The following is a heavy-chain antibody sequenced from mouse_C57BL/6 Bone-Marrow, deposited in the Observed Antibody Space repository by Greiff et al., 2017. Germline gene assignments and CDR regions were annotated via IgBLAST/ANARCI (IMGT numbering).Heavy chain of an antibody. Sequence: QVQLQQSGPGLVQPSQSLSITCTVSGFSLTSYGVHWVRQSPGKGLAWLGVIWSGGSTDYNAAFISRLSISKDNSKGQVFFKMNSLQADDTAIYYCARNFLYYYGRSYYAMDYWGQGTSVTVSS. CDR3: ARNFLYYYGRSYYAMDY. CDR2: IWSGGST. V-gene: IGHV2-2*01. CDR1: GFSLTSYG. J-gene: IGHJ4*01. D-gene: IGHD1-1*01.